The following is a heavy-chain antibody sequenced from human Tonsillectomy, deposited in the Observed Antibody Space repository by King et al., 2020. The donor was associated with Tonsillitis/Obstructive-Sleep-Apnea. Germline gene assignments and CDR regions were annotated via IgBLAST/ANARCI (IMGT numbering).Heavy chain of an antibody. V-gene: IGHV2-5*02. D-gene: IGHD6-13*01. CDR2: IYWDDDK. J-gene: IGHJ3*02. CDR1: GFSLTTSGVG. Sequence: TLKESGPTLVKPTQTLTLTCTFSGFSLTTSGVGVGWIRQPPGKALEWLALIYWDDDKRYSPSLKSRHTITRDTSKNQVVLTMTNMDPVDTATYYCAHKTTIAAGGTGAFVIWGQGTMVTVSS. CDR3: AHKTTIAAGGTGAFVI.